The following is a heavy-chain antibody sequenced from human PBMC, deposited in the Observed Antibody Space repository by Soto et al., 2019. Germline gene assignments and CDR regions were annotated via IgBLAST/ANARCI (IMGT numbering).Heavy chain of an antibody. CDR3: ARERLYDSSTPYFDS. D-gene: IGHD3-22*01. Sequence: SETLSLTCTVSGFSVGSAGYYWSWIRQHPGKGLEYIGYIYYNGNTYYNPSLKSRVTMSLDTSQNQFSLKLSSVTAADTAIYFCARERLYDSSTPYFDSWGQGTLVTVSS. CDR1: GFSVGSAGYY. CDR2: IYYNGNT. J-gene: IGHJ4*02. V-gene: IGHV4-31*03.